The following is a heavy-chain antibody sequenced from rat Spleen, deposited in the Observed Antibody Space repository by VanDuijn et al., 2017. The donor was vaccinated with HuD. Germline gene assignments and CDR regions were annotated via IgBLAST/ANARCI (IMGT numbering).Heavy chain of an antibody. CDR3: TRNWDY. CDR2: ISYDGSST. J-gene: IGHJ2*01. Sequence: EVQLVESGGGLVQPGRSLKLSCAASGFTFSDYNMAWVRQAPKKGLEWVATISYDGSSTYYRDSVKGRFTISSDNSKNTLYLQMNSLRSEDTATYYCTRNWDYWGQGVMVTVSS. CDR1: GFTFSDYN. D-gene: IGHD3-6*01. V-gene: IGHV5-7*01.